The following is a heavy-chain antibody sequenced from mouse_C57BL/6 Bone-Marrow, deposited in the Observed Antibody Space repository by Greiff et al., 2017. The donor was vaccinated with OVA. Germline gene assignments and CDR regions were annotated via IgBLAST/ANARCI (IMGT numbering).Heavy chain of an antibody. CDR1: GFTFSDYY. J-gene: IGHJ2*01. CDR3: ARANYSNYNLDY. CDR2: INYDGSST. D-gene: IGHD2-5*01. Sequence: EVKLVESEGGLVQPGSSMKLSCTASGFTFSDYYMAWVRQVPEKGLEWVANINYDGSSTYYLDSLKSRFIISRDNAKNILYLQMSSLKSEDTATYYCARANYSNYNLDYWGQGTTLTVSS. V-gene: IGHV5-16*01.